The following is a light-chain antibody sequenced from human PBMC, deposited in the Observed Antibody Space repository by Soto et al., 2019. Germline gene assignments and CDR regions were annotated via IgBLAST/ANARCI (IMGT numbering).Light chain of an antibody. J-gene: IGKJ2*01. CDR3: QKYSNNPPGYT. CDR2: AAS. Sequence: DIQMTQSPSSLSASVGDRFTITCRASQDINQFLAWFQQKPGKVPKLLIYAASTLQSGVPSRFSGSGSGTDFTLTISSLEPEDVATYYCQKYSNNPPGYTFGQGTKLDIK. V-gene: IGKV1-27*01. CDR1: QDINQF.